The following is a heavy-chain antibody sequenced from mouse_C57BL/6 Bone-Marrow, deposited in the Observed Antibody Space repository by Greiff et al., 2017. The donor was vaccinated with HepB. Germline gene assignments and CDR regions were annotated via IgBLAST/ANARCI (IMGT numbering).Heavy chain of an antibody. CDR1: GYSFTGYF. CDR3: ARRGDYYGSSSNWYFDV. J-gene: IGHJ1*03. CDR2: INPYNGDT. V-gene: IGHV1-20*01. D-gene: IGHD1-1*01. Sequence: VQLQQPGPELVKPGDSVKISCKASGYSFTGYFMNWVMQSHGKSLEWIGRINPYNGDTFYNQKFKGKATLTVDKSSSTAHMELRSLTSEDSAVYYCARRGDYYGSSSNWYFDVWGTGTTVTVSS.